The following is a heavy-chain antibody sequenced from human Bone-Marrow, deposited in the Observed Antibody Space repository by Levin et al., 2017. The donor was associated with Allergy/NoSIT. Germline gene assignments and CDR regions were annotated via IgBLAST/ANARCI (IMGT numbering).Heavy chain of an antibody. Sequence: LSQTLSLTCTVSGGSISSSSYYWGWIRQPPGKGLEWIGSIYYSGSTYYNPSLKSRVSISVDTSKNQFSLRLSSVTAADTAVYYCARQERGSCSSTSCYTDHWGQGTQVTVSS. J-gene: IGHJ1*01. CDR1: GGSISSSSYY. CDR3: ARQERGSCSSTSCYTDH. D-gene: IGHD2-2*02. CDR2: IYYSGST. V-gene: IGHV4-39*01.